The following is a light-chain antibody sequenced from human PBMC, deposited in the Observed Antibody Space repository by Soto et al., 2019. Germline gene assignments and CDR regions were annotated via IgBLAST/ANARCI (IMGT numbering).Light chain of an antibody. CDR3: QQYNNWPLT. V-gene: IGKV3-20*01. CDR1: QSVSSSY. Sequence: EIVLTQSPGTLSLSPGERATLSCRASQSVSSSYLAWYQQKPGQAPRLLIYGASSRATGIPDRFSGSGSGTDFTLTISSLQSEDFAVYYCQQYNNWPLTFGGGTKVDNK. J-gene: IGKJ4*01. CDR2: GAS.